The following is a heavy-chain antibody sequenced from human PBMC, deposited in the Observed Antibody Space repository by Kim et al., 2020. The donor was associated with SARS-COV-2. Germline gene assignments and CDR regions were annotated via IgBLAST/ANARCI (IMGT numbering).Heavy chain of an antibody. V-gene: IGHV4-34*01. D-gene: IGHD6-6*01. J-gene: IGHJ4*02. CDR2: INHSGST. CDR1: GGSFSGYY. Sequence: SETLSLTCAVYGGSFSGYYWSWIRQPPGKGLEWIGEINHSGSTNYNPSLKSRVTISVDTSKNQFSLKLSSVTAADTAVYYCARGRRDRSSIAARPSIPLFDHWGQGTLVTVSS. CDR3: ARGRRDRSSIAARPSIPLFDH.